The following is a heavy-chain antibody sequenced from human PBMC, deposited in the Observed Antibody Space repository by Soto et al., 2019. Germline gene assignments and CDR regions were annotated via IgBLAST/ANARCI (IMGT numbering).Heavy chain of an antibody. CDR3: ARDTGNRLAGDIAAARPFDY. J-gene: IGHJ4*02. Sequence: ASVKFSCKASGYTFTSYYMHWLRQAPGQGLEWMGIINPSGGSTIYAQKFQGRVTVTRDTSTSTVYMELSSLRSEDTAVYYCARDTGNRLAGDIAAARPFDYWGQGTLVTVSS. V-gene: IGHV1-46*01. D-gene: IGHD6-13*01. CDR1: GYTFTSYY. CDR2: INPSGGST.